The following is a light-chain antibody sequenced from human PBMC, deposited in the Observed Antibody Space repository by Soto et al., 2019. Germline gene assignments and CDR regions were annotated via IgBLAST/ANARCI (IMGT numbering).Light chain of an antibody. CDR3: QQINSYPLT. CDR1: QGISSY. V-gene: IGKV1-9*01. Sequence: IQLTQSPSSLSASVGDRVTITCRASQGISSYLAWYQQKPGKAPKLLIYAASTLQSGVPSRFSGSGSGTDFTLTISSLQHEDFATYYCQQINSYPLTFGGGTKVDIK. J-gene: IGKJ4*01. CDR2: AAS.